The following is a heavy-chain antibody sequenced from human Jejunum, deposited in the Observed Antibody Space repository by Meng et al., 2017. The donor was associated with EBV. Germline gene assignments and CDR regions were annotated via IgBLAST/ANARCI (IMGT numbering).Heavy chain of an antibody. CDR3: TILSHCDGGICYSYDY. J-gene: IGHJ4*02. V-gene: IGHV1-18*01. CDR1: GYTFTNYG. Sequence: QVQLVQSGAEVKEPGASAKVSCKASGYTFTNYGVSWVQQAPGQGLEWMGWISAYNGNTDYAQKLQGRVTMTTDTPTSTAYMELRSLRSDDTAVYYCTILSHCDGGICYSYDYWGQGTLVTVSS. D-gene: IGHD2-15*01. CDR2: ISAYNGNT.